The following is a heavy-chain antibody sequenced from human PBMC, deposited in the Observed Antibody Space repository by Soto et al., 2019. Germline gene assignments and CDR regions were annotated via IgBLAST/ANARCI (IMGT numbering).Heavy chain of an antibody. CDR1: DDSINNGEYY. J-gene: IGHJ3*02. Sequence: QVQLQESGPGLLKPSQTLSLTCNVSDDSINNGEYYWSWFRQPPGKGLEWIGYIYYNEVTYYNPSLKRRPTISLETSKNQFSLQLTSVTAADTAVYYCARDHTVTTGAFDIWGPGTMVTVSS. V-gene: IGHV4-30-4*01. CDR2: IYYNEVT. CDR3: ARDHTVTTGAFDI. D-gene: IGHD4-17*01.